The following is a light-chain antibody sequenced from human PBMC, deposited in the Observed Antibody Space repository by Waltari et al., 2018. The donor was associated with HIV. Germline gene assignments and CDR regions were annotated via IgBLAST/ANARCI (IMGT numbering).Light chain of an antibody. CDR1: QTISSS. V-gene: IGKV1-5*03. Sequence: DIEMTQSPSTLPLSLGDRVTITWRASQTISSSLAWYQQRPGTAPKLLIYKASSLEDGVPSRFSGSGSGTEFTLTISSLQPDDIAVYFCQQYSALAVTCGQGTKLEI. CDR2: KAS. CDR3: QQYSALAVT. J-gene: IGKJ2*01.